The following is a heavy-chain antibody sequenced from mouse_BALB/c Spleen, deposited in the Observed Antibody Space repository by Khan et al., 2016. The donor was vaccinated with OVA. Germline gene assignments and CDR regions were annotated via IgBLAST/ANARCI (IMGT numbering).Heavy chain of an antibody. J-gene: IGHJ4*01. V-gene: IGHV1S132*01. CDR3: ERDYGSNDAIDY. CDR2: IYRGNGST. CDR1: GYIFTSYW. D-gene: IGHD1-1*01. Sequence: QVQLQQSGAELVRPGASVKMSCKSSGYIFTSYWIHWVKQRSGQGLEWIARIYRGNGSTNYNEKFKGKATMTADKSSSTAYMQLASLTSEDSAVYFCERDYGSNDAIDYWGQGTSVTVSS.